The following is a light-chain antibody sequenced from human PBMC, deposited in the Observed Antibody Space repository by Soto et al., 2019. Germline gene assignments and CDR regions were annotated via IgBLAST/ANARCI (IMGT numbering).Light chain of an antibody. CDR2: DAS. Sequence: SQPPGTLSLSKGERATLSCRASQSVSSSYLAWYQQKPGQAPRLLISDASTRATGIPARFSGSGSGTEFTLTISSLQSEDFAVYYCQQYNNWPPSLTFGGGTKVDIK. CDR3: QQYNNWPPSLT. CDR1: QSVSSSY. J-gene: IGKJ4*01. V-gene: IGKV3-15*01.